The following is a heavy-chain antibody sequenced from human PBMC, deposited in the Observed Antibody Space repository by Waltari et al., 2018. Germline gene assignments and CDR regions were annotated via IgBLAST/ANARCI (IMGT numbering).Heavy chain of an antibody. V-gene: IGHV4-34*01. CDR1: GGSFSGYY. CDR2: INHSGST. Sequence: QVQLQQWGAGLLKPSETLSLTCAVYGGSFSGYYWSWIRQPPGKGLEWIGEINHSGSTNYNPSLKSRVTISVDTSKNQFALKLSSVTAADTAVYYCARGRRGVRDFWSGYYLDYWGQGTLVTVSS. J-gene: IGHJ4*02. CDR3: ARGRRGVRDFWSGYYLDY. D-gene: IGHD3-3*01.